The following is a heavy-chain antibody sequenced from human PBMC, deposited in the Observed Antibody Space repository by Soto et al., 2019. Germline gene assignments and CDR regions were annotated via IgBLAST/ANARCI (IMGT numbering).Heavy chain of an antibody. CDR1: GYTFTSYG. CDR2: ISAYNGNT. J-gene: IGHJ6*03. V-gene: IGHV1-18*01. D-gene: IGHD3-10*01. Sequence: ASVKVSCKASGYTFTSYGISWVRQAPGQGLEWMGWISAYNGNTNYAQKLQGRVTMTTDTSTSTAYMELRSLRSDDTAVYYCARVLLWFGELFDALYYYYYMDVWGKGTTVTVSS. CDR3: ARVLLWFGELFDALYYYYYMDV.